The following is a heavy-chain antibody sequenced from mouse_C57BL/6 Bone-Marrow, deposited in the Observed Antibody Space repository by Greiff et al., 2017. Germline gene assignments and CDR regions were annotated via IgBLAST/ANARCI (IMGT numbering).Heavy chain of an antibody. J-gene: IGHJ4*01. Sequence: QVQLQQSGAELVRPGTSVKMSCKASGYTFTNYWIGWAKQRPGHGLEWIGDIYPGGGYTNYNEKFKGKATLTADKSSSTAYMQFSSLTSEDSAIYYCARIYYYGSSYAGYAMDYWGQGTSVTVSS. CDR1: GYTFTNYW. V-gene: IGHV1-63*01. CDR3: ARIYYYGSSYAGYAMDY. CDR2: IYPGGGYT. D-gene: IGHD1-1*01.